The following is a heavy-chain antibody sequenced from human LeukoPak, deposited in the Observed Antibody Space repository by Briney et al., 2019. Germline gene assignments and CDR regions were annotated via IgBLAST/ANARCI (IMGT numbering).Heavy chain of an antibody. CDR3: ARSSRGYSYGA. V-gene: IGHV4-59*11. CDR2: VYYSGGT. Sequence: SETLSLTCSVSGGSISSHYWSWIRQPPGKGLEWIGYVYYSGGTNYNPSLKSRVTMSLDTSKNQFSLELNSVTAADTAVYYCARSSRGYSYGAWGQGTLVTVSS. D-gene: IGHD5-18*01. J-gene: IGHJ5*02. CDR1: GGSISSHY.